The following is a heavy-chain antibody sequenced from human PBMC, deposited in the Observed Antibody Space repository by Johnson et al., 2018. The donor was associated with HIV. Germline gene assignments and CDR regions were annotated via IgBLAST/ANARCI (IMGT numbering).Heavy chain of an antibody. CDR2: ILYDGSNK. CDR3: ASSHPVAAGIPRWAFDI. D-gene: IGHD6-13*01. J-gene: IGHJ3*02. Sequence: QVQLVESGGGVVQPGRSLRLSCAASGFTFSSYAMYWVRQAPGKGLEWVAGILYDGSNKYYADSVKGRFTISRDNSKNTLYLQMNSLRAEDTAVYYCASSHPVAAGIPRWAFDIWGQGTVVTVSS. V-gene: IGHV3-30*14. CDR1: GFTFSSYA.